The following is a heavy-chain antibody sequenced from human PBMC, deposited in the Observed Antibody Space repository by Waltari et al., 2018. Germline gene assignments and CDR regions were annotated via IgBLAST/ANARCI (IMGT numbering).Heavy chain of an antibody. D-gene: IGHD2-2*01. V-gene: IGHV4-39*01. J-gene: IGHJ5*02. CDR1: GGSISHNDFY. Sequence: QVQLQESGPGLVKPSETLSLTCTVSGGSISHNDFYWGWIRKPPGKGLEWIGNINYSGRTYQNPSLRSRITISVDTSKNQFSLKLGSVTAADTAIYYCARSLFSSTAVNWFDPWGQGTLVTVSS. CDR2: INYSGRT. CDR3: ARSLFSSTAVNWFDP.